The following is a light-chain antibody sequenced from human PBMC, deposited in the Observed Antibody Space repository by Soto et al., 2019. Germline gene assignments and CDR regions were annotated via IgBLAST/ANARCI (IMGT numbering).Light chain of an antibody. J-gene: IGLJ1*01. CDR3: SLYTSENTYV. Sequence: QSVLTQPPSVSGSLGQSVTIPCTGTSTDFVSYNRVSWYQQPPGTAPKLIIYEASNRPSGVPDRFSGSKSGNTASLTISGLQAADEADYYCSLYTSENTYVFGNGTKVTV. CDR2: EAS. V-gene: IGLV2-18*01. CDR1: STDFVSYNR.